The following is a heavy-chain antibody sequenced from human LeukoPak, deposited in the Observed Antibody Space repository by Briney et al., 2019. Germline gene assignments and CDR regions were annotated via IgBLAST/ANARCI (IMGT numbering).Heavy chain of an antibody. V-gene: IGHV3-23*01. CDR3: AKDPVVVPAAIGMDV. D-gene: IGHD2-2*01. J-gene: IGHJ6*02. Sequence: GGSLRLSCAASGFTFTSYAMSWVRQAPGKGLEWVSAISGSGGSTYYADSVTGRFTISRDNSKNTLYLQMNSLRAEDTAVYYCAKDPVVVPAAIGMDVWGQGTTVTVSS. CDR2: ISGSGGST. CDR1: GFTFTSYA.